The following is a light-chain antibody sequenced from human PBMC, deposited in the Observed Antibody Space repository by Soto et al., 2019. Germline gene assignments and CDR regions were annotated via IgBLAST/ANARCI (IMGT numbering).Light chain of an antibody. Sequence: QTVVTQEPPLTVSPGGTVTLTCATSTGAVTSGYYPNWFQQKPGRAPRALIYSTNNKYSWTPARFSGSLLGGKAALTLSGVQPEDEADYYCLLYYGGQLGVFGGGTQLTVL. V-gene: IGLV7-43*01. J-gene: IGLJ2*01. CDR2: STN. CDR1: TGAVTSGYY. CDR3: LLYYGGQLGV.